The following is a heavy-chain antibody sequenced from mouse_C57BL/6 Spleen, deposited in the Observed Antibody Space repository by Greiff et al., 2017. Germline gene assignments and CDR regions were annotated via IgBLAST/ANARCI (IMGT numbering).Heavy chain of an antibody. CDR2: IYPGDGDT. CDR1: GYAFSSYW. CDR3: ARGGGYSNRAGFAY. J-gene: IGHJ3*01. V-gene: IGHV1-80*01. D-gene: IGHD2-5*01. Sequence: QVQLQQSGAELVKPGASVKISCKASGYAFSSYWMNWVKQRPGKGLEWIGQIYPGDGDTNYNGKFKGKATLTADKSSSTAYMQLSSLTSEDSAVYFCARGGGYSNRAGFAYWGQGTLVTVSA.